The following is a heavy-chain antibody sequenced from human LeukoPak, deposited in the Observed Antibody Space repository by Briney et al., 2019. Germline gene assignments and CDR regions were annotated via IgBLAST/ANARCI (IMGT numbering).Heavy chain of an antibody. J-gene: IGHJ4*02. Sequence: GGSLRLSCAASGFTVSSNYMSWVRQAPGKGLEWVSVIYSGGSTYYADSVKGRFTISRDNSKDTLYLQMNSLRAEDTAVYYCAKDRYSSGWFGGNFFDYWGQGTLVTCSS. CDR3: AKDRYSSGWFGGNFFDY. V-gene: IGHV3-53*01. CDR1: GFTVSSNY. CDR2: IYSGGST. D-gene: IGHD6-13*01.